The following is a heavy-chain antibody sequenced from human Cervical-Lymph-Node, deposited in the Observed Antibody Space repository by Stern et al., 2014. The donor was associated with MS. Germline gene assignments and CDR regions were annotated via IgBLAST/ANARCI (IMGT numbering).Heavy chain of an antibody. CDR2: IRSKANGYTT. V-gene: IGHV3-73*01. D-gene: IGHD1-26*01. Sequence: VQLVESGGGLVQPGGSLKLSCAASGFAFRGSAMHWVRQAYGKGLEWVGRIRSKANGYTTAYAESVKGRFIISRDDSKTTAYLQMNSLKTEDRAVYYCTRLGGSDAFDVWGQGTMVTVAS. J-gene: IGHJ3*01. CDR3: TRLGGSDAFDV. CDR1: GFAFRGSA.